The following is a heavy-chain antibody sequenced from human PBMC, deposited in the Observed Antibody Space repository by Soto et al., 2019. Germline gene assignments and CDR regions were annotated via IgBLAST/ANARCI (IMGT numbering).Heavy chain of an antibody. J-gene: IGHJ4*02. D-gene: IGHD2-15*01. CDR1: GYTLTELS. CDR2: FDPEDGGT. Sequence: ASVKVSCKVSGYTLTELSMHWVRQAPGKGLEWMGGFDPEDGGTIYAQKFQGRVTMTEDTSTDTAYMELSSLRSEAMAVYYCATVKRGYCSGGSCYYLNYGGQGTL. CDR3: ATVKRGYCSGGSCYYLNY. V-gene: IGHV1-24*01.